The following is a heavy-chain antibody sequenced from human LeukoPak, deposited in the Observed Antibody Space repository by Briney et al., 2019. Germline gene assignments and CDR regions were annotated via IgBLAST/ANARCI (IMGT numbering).Heavy chain of an antibody. CDR3: ARSQRGYCSGGTCYYFDS. J-gene: IGHJ4*02. CDR2: IYYSGST. Sequence: SETLSLTCSVSGGSTYRYYWSWIRQPPGKGLEWIGYIYYSGSTDYDPSLKSRVTISVDTSKNQFSLRLSSVTAADTAVYYCARSQRGYCSGGTCYYFDSWGQGTLVTVSS. D-gene: IGHD2-15*01. CDR1: GGSTYRYY. V-gene: IGHV4-59*08.